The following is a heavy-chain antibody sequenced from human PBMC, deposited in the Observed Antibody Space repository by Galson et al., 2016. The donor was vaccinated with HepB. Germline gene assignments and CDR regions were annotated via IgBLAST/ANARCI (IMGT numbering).Heavy chain of an antibody. D-gene: IGHD2-15*01. CDR1: GFTFRNYW. CDR2: INSDGSST. CDR3: TRVGMLGLCSGGSCAIDF. Sequence: SLRLSCAASGFTFRNYWMHWVRQAPGKGLVWVSRINSDGSSTSYADSVKGRFTISRDNAKNTLYLQMNSLGAEDTAVYYCTRVGMLGLCSGGSCAIDFWGQGTLLTVSS. J-gene: IGHJ4*02. V-gene: IGHV3-74*01.